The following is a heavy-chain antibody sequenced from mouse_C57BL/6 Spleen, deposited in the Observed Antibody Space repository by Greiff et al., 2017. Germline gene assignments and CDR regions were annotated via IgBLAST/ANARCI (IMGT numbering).Heavy chain of an antibody. J-gene: IGHJ4*01. CDR1: GFTFSDYY. CDR2: INYDGSST. Sequence: EVKLMESEGGLVQPGSSMKLSCTASGFTFSDYYMAWVRQVPEKGLEWVANINYDGSSTYYLDSLKSRFIISRDNAKNILYLQVSSLKSEDTATYYCARERDYYGSSLYAMDYWGQGTSVTVSS. CDR3: ARERDYYGSSLYAMDY. D-gene: IGHD1-1*01. V-gene: IGHV5-16*01.